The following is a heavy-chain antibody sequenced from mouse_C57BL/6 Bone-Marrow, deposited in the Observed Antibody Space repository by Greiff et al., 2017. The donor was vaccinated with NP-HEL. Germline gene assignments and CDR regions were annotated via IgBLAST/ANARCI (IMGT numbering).Heavy chain of an antibody. J-gene: IGHJ2*01. CDR3: ATFYYYGSSHY. V-gene: IGHV1-85*01. D-gene: IGHD1-1*01. CDR2: IYPRDGST. CDR1: GYTFTSYD. Sequence: VKLMESGPELVKPGASVKLSCKASGYTFTSYDINWVKQRPGQGLEWIGWIYPRDGSTKYNEKFKGKATLTVDTSSSTAYMELHSLTSEDSAVYFCATFYYYGSSHYWGQGTTLTVSS.